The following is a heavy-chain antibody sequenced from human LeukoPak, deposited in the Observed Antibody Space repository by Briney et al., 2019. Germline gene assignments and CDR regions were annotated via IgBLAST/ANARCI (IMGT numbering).Heavy chain of an antibody. V-gene: IGHV3-7*01. J-gene: IGHJ4*02. CDR3: ARRPFYGGSYYFDY. CDR1: GFTFSSYW. Sequence: GGSLRLSCAASGFTFSSYWMSWVRQAPGKGLEWVANIKQDGSEKYYVDSVEGRFTISRDNAKNSLYLQMNSLRAEDTAVYYCARRPFYGGSYYFDYWGQGTLVTVSS. CDR2: IKQDGSEK. D-gene: IGHD4-23*01.